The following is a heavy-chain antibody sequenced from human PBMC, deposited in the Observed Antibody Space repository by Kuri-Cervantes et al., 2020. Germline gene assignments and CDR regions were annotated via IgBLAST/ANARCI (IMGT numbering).Heavy chain of an antibody. D-gene: IGHD4-17*01. J-gene: IGHJ1*01. Sequence: SETLSLTCAVYGGSFSGYYWSWIRQPPGKGLEWIGEINHSGSTNYNPSLKSRVTISVDTSKNQFSLKLSSVTAADTAVYYCARAYYGDYDEYFQHWGQGTLVTVSS. V-gene: IGHV4-34*01. CDR1: GGSFSGYY. CDR3: ARAYYGDYDEYFQH. CDR2: INHSGST.